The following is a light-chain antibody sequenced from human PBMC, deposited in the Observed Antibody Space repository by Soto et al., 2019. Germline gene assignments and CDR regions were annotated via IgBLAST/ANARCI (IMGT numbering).Light chain of an antibody. CDR2: GVS. J-gene: IGKJ5*01. CDR3: QQYGGTPPIT. V-gene: IGKV3-20*01. Sequence: LVLTPSPGTLSLSPGEIATLSCRASQGVSRGYLAWYQQKAGQAPRLLIYGVSSRATGVSHRFSGSGSGTDFTLTISGLEPEDVAVYYCQQYGGTPPITFGQGTQVEIK. CDR1: QGVSRGY.